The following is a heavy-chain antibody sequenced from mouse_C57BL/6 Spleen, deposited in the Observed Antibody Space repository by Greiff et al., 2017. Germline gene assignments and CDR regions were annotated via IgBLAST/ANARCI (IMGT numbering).Heavy chain of an antibody. CDR3: ARWGYYGSNSLDY. V-gene: IGHV1-66*01. CDR1: GYSFTSYY. Sequence: QVQLQQSGPELVKPGASVKISCKASGYSFTSYYIHWVKQRPGQGLEWIGWIYPGSGNTKYNEKFKGKATLTADTSSSTAYMPLSSLTSEDSAVYYCARWGYYGSNSLDYWGQGTTLTVSS. CDR2: IYPGSGNT. D-gene: IGHD1-1*01. J-gene: IGHJ2*01.